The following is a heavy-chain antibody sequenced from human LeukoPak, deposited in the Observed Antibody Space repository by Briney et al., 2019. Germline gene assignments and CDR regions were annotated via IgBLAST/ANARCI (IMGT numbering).Heavy chain of an antibody. CDR2: INAGNGNT. V-gene: IGHV1-3*01. Sequence: ASVKVSCKASGYTFTSYAMHWVRQAPGQGLEWMGWINAGNGNTKYSQKFQGRVTITRDTSTSTVYMELSSLRSEDTAVYYCARAAEGYDYWGQGTLVTVSS. CDR1: GYTFTSYA. D-gene: IGHD6-13*01. CDR3: ARAAEGYDY. J-gene: IGHJ4*02.